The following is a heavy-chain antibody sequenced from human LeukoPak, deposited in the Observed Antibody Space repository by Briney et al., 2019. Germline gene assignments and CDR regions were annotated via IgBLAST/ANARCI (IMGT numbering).Heavy chain of an antibody. CDR1: GFTFSSYA. CDR2: ISSNGGST. V-gene: IGHV3-64*01. Sequence: PGGSLRLSCAASGFTFSSYAMRWVRQAPGKGLEYVSAISSNGGSTYYANSVKGRFTISRDNSKHTLYLQMGSLRAEDMAVYYCARKRADFWSGRSFYGMDVWGQGTTVTVSS. D-gene: IGHD3-3*01. J-gene: IGHJ6*02. CDR3: ARKRADFWSGRSFYGMDV.